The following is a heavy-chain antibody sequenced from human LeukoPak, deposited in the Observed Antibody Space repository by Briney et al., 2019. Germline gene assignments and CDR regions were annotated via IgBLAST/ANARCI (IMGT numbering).Heavy chain of an antibody. CDR2: ISSSTSYI. CDR3: ATSSPSDY. J-gene: IGHJ4*02. Sequence: PGGSLRLSCAASGFTFSSYSMNWARQAPGRGLEWVSSISSSTSYIYYVDSVKGRFTISRDNAKNSLYLQMNSLRAEDTALYYCATSSPSDYWGQGTLVTVSS. CDR1: GFTFSSYS. V-gene: IGHV3-21*01.